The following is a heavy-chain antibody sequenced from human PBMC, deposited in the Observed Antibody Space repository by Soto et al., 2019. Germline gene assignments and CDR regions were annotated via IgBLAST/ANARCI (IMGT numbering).Heavy chain of an antibody. CDR2: ISGGGGST. CDR3: ATPATKVVVPNFDY. J-gene: IGHJ4*02. CDR1: GFNFNFYC. D-gene: IGHD3-22*01. Sequence: PGGSLRLSSAASGFNFNFYCMHWVRQAPGKGLEWVSAISGGGGSTNYADSVKGRFTISRDNSKNTLYLQMNSLRAEDTAVYYCATPATKVVVPNFDYWGQGTLVTVSS. V-gene: IGHV3-23*01.